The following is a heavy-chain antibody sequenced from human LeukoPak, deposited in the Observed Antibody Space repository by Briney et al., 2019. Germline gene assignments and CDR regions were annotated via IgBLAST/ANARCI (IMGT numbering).Heavy chain of an antibody. V-gene: IGHV3-30*19. Sequence: PGGSLRLSCAASGFTFSSYGMHWVRQAPGKGLEWVAVISYDGSNKYYADSVKGRFTISRDNSKNTLYLQMNSLRAEDTAVYYCARDSLGDPTYYFDYWSQGTLVTVSS. J-gene: IGHJ4*02. D-gene: IGHD3-10*01. CDR3: ARDSLGDPTYYFDY. CDR2: ISYDGSNK. CDR1: GFTFSSYG.